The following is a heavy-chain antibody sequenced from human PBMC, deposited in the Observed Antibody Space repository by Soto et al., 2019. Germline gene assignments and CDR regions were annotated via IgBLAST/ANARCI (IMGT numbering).Heavy chain of an antibody. Sequence: GASVKVSCKASGYTFTSYAMHWVRQAPGQRLEWMGWINAGNGNTGYAQKFQGRVTMTRNTSISTAYMELSSLRSEDTAVYYCAREMATKGFDYWGQGTLVTVSS. CDR2: INAGNGNT. CDR3: AREMATKGFDY. D-gene: IGHD2-8*01. V-gene: IGHV1-3*01. CDR1: GYTFTSYA. J-gene: IGHJ4*02.